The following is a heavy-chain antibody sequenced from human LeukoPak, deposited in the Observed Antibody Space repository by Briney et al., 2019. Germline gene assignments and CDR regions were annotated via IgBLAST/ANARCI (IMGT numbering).Heavy chain of an antibody. Sequence: ASVTVSCTASGYTFTSYDINWVRQATGQGLGWMGWMNPNSGNTGYAQKFQGRVTMTRNTSISTAYMELSSLRSEDTAVYYCARGDGVHFDYWGQGTLVTVSS. D-gene: IGHD3-10*01. V-gene: IGHV1-8*01. J-gene: IGHJ4*02. CDR2: MNPNSGNT. CDR1: GYTFTSYD. CDR3: ARGDGVHFDY.